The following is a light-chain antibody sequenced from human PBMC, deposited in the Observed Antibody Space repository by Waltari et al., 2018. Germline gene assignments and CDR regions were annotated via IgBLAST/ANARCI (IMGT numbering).Light chain of an antibody. Sequence: DIVMTQSPDSLVVSLGERATINCKSSQSLLYTSNNMIYLAWYQPKPGQPPKLLIDWASTRESGVPDRFSGSGSGTDFTLTISSLQAEDVAIYYCQQYYRSPPTFGGGTKVEIK. CDR3: QQYYRSPPT. CDR2: WAS. V-gene: IGKV4-1*01. CDR1: QSLLYTSNNMIY. J-gene: IGKJ4*01.